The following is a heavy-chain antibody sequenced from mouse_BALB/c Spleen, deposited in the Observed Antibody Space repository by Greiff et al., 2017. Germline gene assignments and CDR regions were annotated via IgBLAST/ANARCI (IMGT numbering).Heavy chain of an antibody. CDR2: IYPGNGDT. CDR3: ARSLDGYRDY. V-gene: IGHV1-12*01. Sequence: LQQPGAELVKPGASVKMSCKASGYTFTSYNMHWVKQTPGQGLEWIGAIYPGNGDTSYNQKFKGKATLTADKSSSTAYMQLSSLTSEDSAVYYCARSLDGYRDYWGQGTTLTVSS. CDR1: GYTFTSYN. D-gene: IGHD2-3*01. J-gene: IGHJ2*01.